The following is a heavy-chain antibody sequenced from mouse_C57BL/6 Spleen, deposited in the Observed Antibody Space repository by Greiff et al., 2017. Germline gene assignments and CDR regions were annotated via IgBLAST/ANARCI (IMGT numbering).Heavy chain of an antibody. CDR2: IFPGSGST. J-gene: IGHJ4*01. Sequence: QVQLQQSGAELVKPGASVKLSCTASGFNIKDYYMHWVKQRTEQGLEWIGWIFPGSGSTYYNEKFKGKATLTVDKSSSTAYMLLSSLTSEDSAVYFCAIYLYAMDYWGQGTSVTVSS. V-gene: IGHV1-75*01. D-gene: IGHD2-1*01. CDR3: AIYLYAMDY. CDR1: GFNIKDYY.